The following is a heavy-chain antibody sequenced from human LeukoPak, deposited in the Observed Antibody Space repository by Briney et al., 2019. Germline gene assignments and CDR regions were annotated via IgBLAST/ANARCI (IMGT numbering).Heavy chain of an antibody. J-gene: IGHJ4*02. V-gene: IGHV3-23*01. CDR2: IANSGVDT. CDR1: GFTFTTYA. Sequence: GGSLSLSCAASGFTFTTYAMSWVRHAPGKGLEWVSSIANSGVDTYYADSVKGRFTISRENSKNTLYLQMNSLRAEDMAVYYCAKSHSVQQRGYFDYWGQGTLVTVFS. CDR3: AKSHSVQQRGYFDY. D-gene: IGHD1-1*01.